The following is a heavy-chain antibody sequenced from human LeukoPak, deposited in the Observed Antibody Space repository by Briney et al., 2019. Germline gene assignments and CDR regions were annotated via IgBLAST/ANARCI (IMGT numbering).Heavy chain of an antibody. CDR2: MNPNSGDT. D-gene: IGHD3-10*01. J-gene: IGHJ4*02. CDR3: ARGQYYGSGLYYFDY. Sequence: GASVKVSCKASGYTFTSYDINWVRQATGQGLELMGWMNPNSGDTGYVQKFQGRGTMTRSTSISTTYMELSSLTSEDTAVYYCARGQYYGSGLYYFDYWGQGTLVTVSS. CDR1: GYTFTSYD. V-gene: IGHV1-8*02.